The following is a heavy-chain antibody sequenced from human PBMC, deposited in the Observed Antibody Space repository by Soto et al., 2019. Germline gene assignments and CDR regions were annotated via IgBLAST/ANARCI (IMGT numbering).Heavy chain of an antibody. CDR2: VYHSGST. CDR1: GGYISSGGYS. Sequence: QLHLQESGSGLVKPSQTLSLTCAVSGGYISSGGYSWNWIRQPPGKGLEWIGYVYHSGSTYYNQSPKSRVTISVDWSKNQFTTQLSSVTGADTAVYDCASIRGGYDNRGYDYWGQGTLVTVSS. J-gene: IGHJ4*02. D-gene: IGHD3-22*01. CDR3: ASIRGGYDNRGYDY. V-gene: IGHV4-30-2*01.